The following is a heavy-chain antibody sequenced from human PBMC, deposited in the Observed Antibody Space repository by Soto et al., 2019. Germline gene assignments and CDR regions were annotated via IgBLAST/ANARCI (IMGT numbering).Heavy chain of an antibody. Sequence: EVQLVESGGGLVQPGGSLRLSCAASGFTFSSYTMNWVRQAPGKGLEWVAYISDSVSSYVDSVRGRFTISRDNAKSSLYLQWNSLRDEDTAVYYCARDTQWAFDYWGQGILVTVSS. J-gene: IGHJ4*02. CDR1: GFTFSSYT. V-gene: IGHV3-48*02. CDR2: ISDSVS. CDR3: ARDTQWAFDY. D-gene: IGHD2-8*01.